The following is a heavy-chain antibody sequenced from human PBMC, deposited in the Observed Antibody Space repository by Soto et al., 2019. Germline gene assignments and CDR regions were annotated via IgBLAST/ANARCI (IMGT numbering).Heavy chain of an antibody. V-gene: IGHV4-59*08. D-gene: IGHD3-22*01. CDR2: IYYSGST. CDR3: ARGSEDSSGYYFSIYFDY. CDR1: GGSISSHY. Sequence: SETLSLTCTVSGGSISSHYWGWIRQPPGKGLEWIGYIYYSGSTNCSPSLKSRVTMSLDTSKNQFSLEMTSVTAADTAVYYCARGSEDSSGYYFSIYFDYWGQGTLVTVSS. J-gene: IGHJ4*02.